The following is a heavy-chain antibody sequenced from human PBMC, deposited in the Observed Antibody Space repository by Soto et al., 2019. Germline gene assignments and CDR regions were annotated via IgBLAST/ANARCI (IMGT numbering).Heavy chain of an antibody. CDR1: GFTFDDYA. CDR3: SKGQLEDAFDI. D-gene: IGHD6-6*01. CDR2: ISWNCGST. V-gene: IGHV3-9*01. Sequence: EVQLVESGGGLVQPGRSLRLSCAASGFTFDDYAMHWVRQAPGKGLEGVSGISWNCGSTGYANSVKGRFTIARDKAKNSLYLQMNSLRAEDTDWYFCSKGQLEDAFDIWGQGTMVTVSS. J-gene: IGHJ3*02.